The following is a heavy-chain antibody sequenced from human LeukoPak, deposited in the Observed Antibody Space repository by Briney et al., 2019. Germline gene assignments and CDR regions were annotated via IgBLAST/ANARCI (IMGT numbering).Heavy chain of an antibody. CDR2: IIPIFGTA. V-gene: IGHV1-69*05. J-gene: IGHJ4*02. D-gene: IGHD3-9*01. Sequence: ASVKVSCKASGGTFSSYAISWVRQAPGQGLEWMGRIIPIFGTANYAQKFQGRVTITTDESTSTAYMELSSLRSEGTAVYYCARGGRDFDWSQRFDYWGQGTLVTVSS. CDR1: GGTFSSYA. CDR3: ARGGRDFDWSQRFDY.